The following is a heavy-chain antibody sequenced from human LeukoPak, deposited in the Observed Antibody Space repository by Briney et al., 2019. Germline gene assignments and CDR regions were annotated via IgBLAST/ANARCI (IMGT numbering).Heavy chain of an antibody. J-gene: IGHJ4*02. D-gene: IGHD6-19*01. CDR1: GGSISSYY. V-gene: IGHV4-59*08. Sequence: SETLSLTCTVSGGSISSYYLSWLRQPPGKGLEWIGYIYNSGSTKYNPSPKSRVTISVDTPKNQVSLKLSSVTAADTAVDYCAMPSGSGWYYFDYWGQGTLVTVSS. CDR3: AMPSGSGWYYFDY. CDR2: IYNSGST.